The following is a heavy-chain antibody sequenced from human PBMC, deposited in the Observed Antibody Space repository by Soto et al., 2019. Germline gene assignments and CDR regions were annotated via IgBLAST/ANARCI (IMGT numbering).Heavy chain of an antibody. CDR1: GGSISSSPYF. CDR3: SRRAPEGFDP. J-gene: IGHJ5*02. V-gene: IGHV4-39*01. CDR2: IDYRGTT. Sequence: XGTLSLTGTVSGGSISSSPYFWGWIRQPPGRGLEWIGSIDYRGTTYYNASLKSRVTLSLDTSKNQFSLKVNSLTAADTAVYFCSRRAPEGFDPWGQGTLVTVSS.